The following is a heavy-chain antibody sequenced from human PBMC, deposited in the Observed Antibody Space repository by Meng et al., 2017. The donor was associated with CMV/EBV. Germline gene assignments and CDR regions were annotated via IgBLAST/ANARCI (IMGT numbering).Heavy chain of an antibody. D-gene: IGHD6-6*01. J-gene: IGHJ6*02. V-gene: IGHV1-46*01. CDR2: INPSGGST. CDR3: ARDIAARWGSYGMDV. Sequence: GYTCTSCYRHWVRQAPGQGLEWMGRINPSGGSTSYAQKFQGRVTMTRDTSTSTVYMERSSLRSEDTAVYYCARDIAARWGSYGMDVWGQGTTVTVSS. CDR1: GYTCTSCY.